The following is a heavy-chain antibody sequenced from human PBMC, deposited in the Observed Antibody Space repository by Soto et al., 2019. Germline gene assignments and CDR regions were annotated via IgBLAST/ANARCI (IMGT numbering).Heavy chain of an antibody. J-gene: IGHJ5*02. CDR1: GSSFANYW. V-gene: IGHV5-51*01. CDR2: IYPSDSNT. Sequence: GESLNISCQGSGSSFANYWIAWVRQMPGKGLEYMGIIYPSDSNTRYSPSFQGQVTISADKSISTAYLQWSSLKASDTAIYYCARHGFYGDYSSNYFDTWGQGTLVTVSS. CDR3: ARHGFYGDYSSNYFDT. D-gene: IGHD4-17*01.